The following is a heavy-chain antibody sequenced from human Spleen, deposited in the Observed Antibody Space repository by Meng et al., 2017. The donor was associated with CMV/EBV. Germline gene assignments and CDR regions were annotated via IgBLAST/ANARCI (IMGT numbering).Heavy chain of an antibody. J-gene: IGHJ4*02. V-gene: IGHV3-11*04. CDR1: GFAFSDYY. D-gene: IGHD2-15*01. Sequence: GESLKISCGASGFAFSDYYMSWIRQAPGKGLEWVAFIDIRGTTKYYADSVEGRFTISRDNAKNSLYLQMNSLRAEDTAVYYCARDREGGGYFDCWGQGTLVTVSS. CDR2: IDIRGTTK. CDR3: ARDREGGGYFDC.